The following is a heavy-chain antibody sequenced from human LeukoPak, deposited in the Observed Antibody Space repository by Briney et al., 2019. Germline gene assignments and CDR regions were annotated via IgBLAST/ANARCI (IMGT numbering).Heavy chain of an antibody. V-gene: IGHV3-30*02. Sequence: GGSLRLSCAASGFTFSSYSMNWVRQAPGKGLEWVAFIRYDGSNKYYADSVKGRFTISRDNSKNTLYLQMNSLRAEDTAVYYCANMNIVVVPAATPNYWGQGTLVTVSS. J-gene: IGHJ4*02. CDR3: ANMNIVVVPAATPNY. D-gene: IGHD2-2*01. CDR2: IRYDGSNK. CDR1: GFTFSSYS.